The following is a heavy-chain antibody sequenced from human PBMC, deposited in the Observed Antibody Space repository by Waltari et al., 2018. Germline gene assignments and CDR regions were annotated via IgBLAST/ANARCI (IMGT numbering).Heavy chain of an antibody. J-gene: IGHJ4*02. Sequence: QMELQESGPRLVKPSETLSLTCNVSGDSISGSRNYWAWLRQPPGKNLQWTGSIYYSGTTYYNPSVKGRFAISVDTSRNQFSLNVNSVTAADTGIYYCARQLRFVDWIPRYFDSWGRGTLATVSS. D-gene: IGHD3-3*01. CDR1: GDSISGSRNY. CDR2: IYYSGTT. V-gene: IGHV4-39*01. CDR3: ARQLRFVDWIPRYFDS.